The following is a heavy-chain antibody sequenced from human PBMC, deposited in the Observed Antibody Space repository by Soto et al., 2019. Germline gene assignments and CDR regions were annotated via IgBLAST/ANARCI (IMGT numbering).Heavy chain of an antibody. CDR1: GYTFTSHD. Sequence: QVQLVQSGAEVKKSGASVKVSCKASGYTFTSHDINWVRQATGQGLEWMGWMNPNSGNTGYPHKSQGRVTTTRNTSIITAYMELSSLRSEDTAVYYCARWDYGVNARFDYWCHGTLVTVSS. D-gene: IGHD4-17*01. CDR2: MNPNSGNT. V-gene: IGHV1-8*01. J-gene: IGHJ4*01. CDR3: ARWDYGVNARFDY.